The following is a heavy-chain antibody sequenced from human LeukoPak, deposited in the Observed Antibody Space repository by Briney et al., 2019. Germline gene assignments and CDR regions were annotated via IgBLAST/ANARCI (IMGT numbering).Heavy chain of an antibody. D-gene: IGHD6-13*01. CDR3: ARSPRYSFWKDY. Sequence: GSLRLSCAASGFTFSSYAMSWVRQPPGKGLEWIGSIYYSGITYYNPSLKSRVTISVDTSKNHFSLKLSSVTAADTAVYYCARSPRYSFWKDYWGQGTLVTVSS. J-gene: IGHJ4*02. V-gene: IGHV4-39*02. CDR2: IYYSGIT. CDR1: GFTFSSYA.